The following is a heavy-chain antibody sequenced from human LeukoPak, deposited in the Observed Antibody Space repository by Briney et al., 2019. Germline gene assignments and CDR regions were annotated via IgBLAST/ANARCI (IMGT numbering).Heavy chain of an antibody. Sequence: VQLGGSLRLSCAASGFTFSSYAMSWVRQTPGKGLEWVATMRGSGGQTYHADPVKGRFTISRDNSKNTVYLQMNNLRAEDTAVYHCAKDLQGKGGLGVFDIWGQGTMVTVSS. V-gene: IGHV3-23*01. J-gene: IGHJ3*02. CDR1: GFTFSSYA. CDR2: MRGSGGQT. D-gene: IGHD3-16*01. CDR3: AKDLQGKGGLGVFDI.